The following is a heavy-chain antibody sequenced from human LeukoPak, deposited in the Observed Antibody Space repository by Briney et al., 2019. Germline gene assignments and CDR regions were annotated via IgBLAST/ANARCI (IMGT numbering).Heavy chain of an antibody. CDR1: GYTFTSYY. CDR2: IIPIFGTA. V-gene: IGHV1-69*13. CDR3: ARDSRYCSSTSCLYYYYGMDV. J-gene: IGHJ6*02. Sequence: SVKVSCKASGYTFTSYYMHWVRQAPGQGLEWMGGIIPIFGTANYAQKFQGRVTITADESTSTAYMELSSLRSEDTAVYYCARDSRYCSSTSCLYYYYGMDVWGQGTTVTVSS. D-gene: IGHD2-2*01.